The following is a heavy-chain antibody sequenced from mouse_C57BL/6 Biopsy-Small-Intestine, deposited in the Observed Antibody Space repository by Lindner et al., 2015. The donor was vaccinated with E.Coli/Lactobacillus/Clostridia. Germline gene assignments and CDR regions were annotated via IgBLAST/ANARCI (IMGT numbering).Heavy chain of an antibody. Sequence: VQLQESGAELVKPGALVKMSCKASGYTFTTYPIEWMKQSHGKSLDWIGNFHPFNDDTKYNEKFKGKATLTVEKSSNTVFLELSRLTSDDSAVYYCARGGNLWSNFDFWGQGTTLTVSS. CDR1: GYTFTTYP. CDR3: ARGGNLWSNFDF. CDR2: FHPFNDDT. J-gene: IGHJ2*01. V-gene: IGHV1-47*01.